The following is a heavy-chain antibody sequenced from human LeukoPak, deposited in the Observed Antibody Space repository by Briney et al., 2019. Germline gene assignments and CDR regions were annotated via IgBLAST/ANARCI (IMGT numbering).Heavy chain of an antibody. CDR3: AKEVSGSYSPTDY. D-gene: IGHD1-26*01. V-gene: IGHV3-23*01. Sequence: GGSLRLSCAASGFTFSSNTMSWGRQAAGKGLEWVSGISGSGSSTYYADSVKGRFTISRDNSKNRLYLQMNSLRVADTAVYYCAKEVSGSYSPTDYWGQGTLVTVSS. CDR1: GFTFSSNT. CDR2: ISGSGSST. J-gene: IGHJ4*02.